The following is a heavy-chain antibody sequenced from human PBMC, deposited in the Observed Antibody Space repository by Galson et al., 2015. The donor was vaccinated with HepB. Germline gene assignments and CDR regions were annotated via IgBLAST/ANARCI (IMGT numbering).Heavy chain of an antibody. V-gene: IGHV3-30*04. D-gene: IGHD6-13*01. CDR1: GFTFSSYA. Sequence: SLRLSCAASGFTFSSYAMHWVRQAPGKGLEWVAVISYDGSNKYYADSVKGRFTISRDNSKNTLYLQMNSLRAEDTAVYYCAGGYSSSWYQGYWGQGTLVTVSS. J-gene: IGHJ4*02. CDR3: AGGYSSSWYQGY. CDR2: ISYDGSNK.